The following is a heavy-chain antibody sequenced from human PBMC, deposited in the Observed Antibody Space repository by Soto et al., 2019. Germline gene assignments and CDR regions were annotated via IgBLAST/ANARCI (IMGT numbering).Heavy chain of an antibody. CDR3: ARTYTYYYDSSGYNNWFXP. Sequence: ASVKVSCKASGYTFTSYGISWVRQAPGQGLEWMGWISAYNGNTNYAQKLQGRVTMTTDTSTSTAYMELRSLRSDDTAVYYCARTYTYYYDSSGYNNWFXPWGQGTPVXVSS. CDR1: GYTFTSYG. D-gene: IGHD3-22*01. J-gene: IGHJ5*02. V-gene: IGHV1-18*01. CDR2: ISAYNGNT.